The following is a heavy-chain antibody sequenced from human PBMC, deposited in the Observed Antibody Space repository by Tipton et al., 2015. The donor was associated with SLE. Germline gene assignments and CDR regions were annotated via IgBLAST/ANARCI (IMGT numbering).Heavy chain of an antibody. V-gene: IGHV4-30-2*01. CDR2: IYYSGTT. J-gene: IGHJ4*02. Sequence: TLSLTCTVSGASISRGGYSWTWIRQPPGKGLEWIGYIYYSGTTDYNPTLTSRVSISIDTSRNQFPLQLTSVTAADTAVYYCARGHNWNYPLDYWGQGTLVAVSS. D-gene: IGHD1-7*01. CDR3: ARGHNWNYPLDY. CDR1: GASISRGGYS.